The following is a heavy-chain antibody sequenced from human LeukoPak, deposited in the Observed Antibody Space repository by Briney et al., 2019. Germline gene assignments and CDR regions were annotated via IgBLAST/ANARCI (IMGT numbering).Heavy chain of an antibody. CDR3: ANGYCNFDY. Sequence: SETLSLTCAVYGGSFSGYYWSWIRQPPGKGLEWIGEINHSGSTNYNPSLKSRVTISVDTSMNQFSLKLSSVTAADTAVYYCANGYCNFDYWGQGTLVTVSS. J-gene: IGHJ4*02. CDR1: GGSFSGYY. V-gene: IGHV4-34*01. CDR2: INHSGST. D-gene: IGHD2-8*02.